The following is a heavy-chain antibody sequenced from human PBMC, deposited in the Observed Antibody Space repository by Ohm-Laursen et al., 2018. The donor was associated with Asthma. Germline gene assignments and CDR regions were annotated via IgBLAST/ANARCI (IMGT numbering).Heavy chain of an antibody. J-gene: IGHJ3*02. D-gene: IGHD3-10*01. V-gene: IGHV1-46*01. CDR2: INPSGGST. CDR3: AREMVQGVTTTDAFDI. Sequence: ATVKISCKASGYTFTSYYMHWVRQAPGQGLEWMGIINPSGGSTSYAQKFQGRVTMTTDTSTSTAYMELSSLRSEDTAVYYCAREMVQGVTTTDAFDIWGQGTMVTVSS. CDR1: GYTFTSYY.